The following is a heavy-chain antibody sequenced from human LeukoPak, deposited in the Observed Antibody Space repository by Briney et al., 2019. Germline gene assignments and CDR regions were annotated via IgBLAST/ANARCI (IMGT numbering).Heavy chain of an antibody. D-gene: IGHD5-12*01. J-gene: IGHJ4*02. Sequence: GGSLRLSCAAARFSFTDRYMSWIRQAPGKGMEWVAYISPNGDNIHYADSVKGRFTISRDNGKNSLFLQMSSLRVEDTAVYYCVTERGWLFDHWGQGTLVTVSS. CDR2: ISPNGDNI. CDR1: RFSFTDRY. CDR3: VTERGWLFDH. V-gene: IGHV3-11*04.